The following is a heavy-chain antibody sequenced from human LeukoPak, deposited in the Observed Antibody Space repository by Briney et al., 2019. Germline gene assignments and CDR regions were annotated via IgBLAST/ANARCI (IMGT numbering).Heavy chain of an antibody. D-gene: IGHD6-19*01. V-gene: IGHV1-24*01. Sequence: ASVKVSCNVSGYSLTDLSMHWVRQAPGIGLEWMGGFDPDDARPVYAQKFQGRVTMTEDTSTETAYMELSSLRSEDTAVYFCAAGYSSGWFAEYFHSWGQGTLVTVSS. CDR2: FDPDDARP. CDR3: AAGYSSGWFAEYFHS. J-gene: IGHJ1*01. CDR1: GYSLTDLS.